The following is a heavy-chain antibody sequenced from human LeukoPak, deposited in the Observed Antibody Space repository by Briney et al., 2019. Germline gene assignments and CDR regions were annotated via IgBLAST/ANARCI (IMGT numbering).Heavy chain of an antibody. CDR2: ISGSGGST. D-gene: IGHD5-24*01. Sequence: GGSLRLPCAASGFTFSSYAMSWVRQAPGKGLEWVSAISGSGGSTYYADSVKGRFIISRDNSKNTLYLQMNSLRAEDTAVYYCAKGGDGYNYYFDYWGQETLVTVSS. CDR3: AKGGDGYNYYFDY. J-gene: IGHJ4*02. CDR1: GFTFSSYA. V-gene: IGHV3-23*01.